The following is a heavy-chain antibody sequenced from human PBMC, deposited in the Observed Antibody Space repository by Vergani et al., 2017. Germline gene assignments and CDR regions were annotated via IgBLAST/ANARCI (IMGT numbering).Heavy chain of an antibody. Sequence: QVQLVQSGAEVKKPGSSVKVSCKASGGTFSSYSISWVRHVPGEGLEWIGRIIPVLGTTDFAQKFQGRVTITADESTSTAYMELSSLRSEDTAVYYCARPYYDRIPRAWYFDLWGRGTLVTVSS. CDR3: ARPYYDRIPRAWYFDL. D-gene: IGHD3-22*01. CDR1: GGTFSSYS. V-gene: IGHV1-69*13. CDR2: IIPVLGTT. J-gene: IGHJ2*01.